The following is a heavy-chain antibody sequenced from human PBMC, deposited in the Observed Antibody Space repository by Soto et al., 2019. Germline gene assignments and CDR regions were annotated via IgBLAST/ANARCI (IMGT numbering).Heavy chain of an antibody. V-gene: IGHV1-3*05. Sequence: QIHLVQSGAEEVKPGASVKVACNASGYTFTSYAVHWVRQAPGQSLEWMGWFNGGNGNIKYSQKFEGRVSITTDTAANTAYMALTSLRSEDTAVYYCARGNVRGGCLDYWGQGTLVSVSS. CDR1: GYTFTSYA. CDR2: FNGGNGNI. J-gene: IGHJ4*02. CDR3: ARGNVRGGCLDY. D-gene: IGHD3-10*01.